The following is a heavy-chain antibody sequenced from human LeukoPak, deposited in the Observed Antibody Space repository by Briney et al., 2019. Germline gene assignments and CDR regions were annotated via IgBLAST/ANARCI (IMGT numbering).Heavy chain of an antibody. J-gene: IGHJ5*02. V-gene: IGHV1-69*13. D-gene: IGHD6-6*01. CDR2: IIPIFGTA. CDR1: GGTFSSYA. CDR3: ARLSSIAARGEWFDP. Sequence: SVKVSCKAPGGTFSSYAISWVRQAPGQGLEWMGGIIPIFGTANYAQKFQGRVTITADESTSTAYMELSSLRSEDTAVYYCARLSSIAARGEWFDPWGQGTLVTVSS.